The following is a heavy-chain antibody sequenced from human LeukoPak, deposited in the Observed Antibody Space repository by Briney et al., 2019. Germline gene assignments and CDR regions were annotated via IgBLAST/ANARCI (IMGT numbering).Heavy chain of an antibody. CDR3: AKAGYYGDYGTYYFDY. Sequence: GGSLRLSCAASGFTFSSYEMNWVRQAPGKGLEWVSYISSSGSTIYYADSVKGRFTISRDNAKNSLYLQMNSLRAEDTALYYCAKAGYYGDYGTYYFDYWGQGTLVTVSS. CDR1: GFTFSSYE. J-gene: IGHJ4*02. CDR2: ISSSGSTI. V-gene: IGHV3-48*03. D-gene: IGHD4-17*01.